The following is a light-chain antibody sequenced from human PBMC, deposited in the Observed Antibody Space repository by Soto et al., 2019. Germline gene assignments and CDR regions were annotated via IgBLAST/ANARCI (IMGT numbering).Light chain of an antibody. Sequence: QSALTQPASVSGSPGQSITISCTGTSSDVGGYNHVSWYQQNPDKAPKLMIYEVNSRPSGVSNRFSGSKSGNTASLTISGLQAEDEADYYCSSYTSSNTWVFGGGTKLTVL. CDR1: SSDVGGYNH. CDR3: SSYTSSNTWV. CDR2: EVN. J-gene: IGLJ3*02. V-gene: IGLV2-14*01.